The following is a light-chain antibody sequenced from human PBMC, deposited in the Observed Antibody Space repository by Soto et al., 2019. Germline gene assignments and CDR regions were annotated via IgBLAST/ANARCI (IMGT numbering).Light chain of an antibody. J-gene: IGKJ4*01. V-gene: IGKV3-11*01. CDR3: KQRSNWRVT. CDR1: QSVSSY. Sequence: EIVLTQSPATLSLSPGERATLSCRASQSVSSYLAWYQQKPGQAHRLLIYDASNRATGIQARFSGSGSGTDFTLTISSLEPEEFAVYYCKQRSNWRVTFGGGTKVDI. CDR2: DAS.